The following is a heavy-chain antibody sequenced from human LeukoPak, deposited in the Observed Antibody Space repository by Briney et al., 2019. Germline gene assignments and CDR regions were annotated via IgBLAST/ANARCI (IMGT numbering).Heavy chain of an antibody. J-gene: IGHJ5*02. CDR2: IYYSGNT. CDR1: GGSISNSNYY. D-gene: IGHD2-21*01. CDR3: ARTILPRWWFDP. Sequence: SETLSLTCTVSGGSISNSNYYWGWIRQSPGKGLEWIGSIYYSGNTYYNPSLKGRVTISVDTSENQFSLILSSATAAGTAVYYCARTILPRWWFDPWGQGTLVTVSS. V-gene: IGHV4-39*01.